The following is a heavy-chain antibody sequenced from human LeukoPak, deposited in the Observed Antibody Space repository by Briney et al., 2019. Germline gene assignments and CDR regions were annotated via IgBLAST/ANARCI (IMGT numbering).Heavy chain of an antibody. J-gene: IGHJ4*02. CDR3: ARDYYDSSGYYRVLAY. D-gene: IGHD3-22*01. V-gene: IGHV1-18*01. CDR1: GYTFTSYG. CDR2: ISAYNGNT. Sequence: ASVKVSCKASGYTFTSYGISWVRQAPGQGLEWMGWISAYNGNTNYAQKLQGRVTMTTDTSTSTAYMELRSLRSNDTAVYYCARDYYDSSGYYRVLAYWGQGTLVTVSS.